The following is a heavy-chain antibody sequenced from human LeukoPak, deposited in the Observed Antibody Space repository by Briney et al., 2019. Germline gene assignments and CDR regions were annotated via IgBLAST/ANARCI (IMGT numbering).Heavy chain of an antibody. CDR2: IYSGGST. CDR1: GNYW. V-gene: IGHV3-53*01. J-gene: IGHJ4*02. D-gene: IGHD1-26*01. Sequence: GSLRLSCAASGNYWMHWVRQAPGKGLEWVSVIYSGGSTYSADSVKGRFTISRDNSKNTLYLQMNSLRAEDTAVYYCAREYSGSYYFDSWGQGTLVTVSS. CDR3: AREYSGSYYFDS.